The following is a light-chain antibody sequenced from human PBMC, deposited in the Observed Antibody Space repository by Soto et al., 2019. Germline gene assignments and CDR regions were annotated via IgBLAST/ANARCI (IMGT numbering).Light chain of an antibody. CDR3: QQYGGSPPFT. J-gene: IGKJ2*01. CDR2: GAS. CDR1: HSVSSSY. V-gene: IGKV3-20*01. Sequence: EIVLTQSPGTLSLSPGERATLSCRASHSVSSSYLAWYKQKPGQAPRLLIYGASSRATGIPDRFSGSGSGKDFTLTISRLEPEDFAVYYCQQYGGSPPFTFGQGTKLEIK.